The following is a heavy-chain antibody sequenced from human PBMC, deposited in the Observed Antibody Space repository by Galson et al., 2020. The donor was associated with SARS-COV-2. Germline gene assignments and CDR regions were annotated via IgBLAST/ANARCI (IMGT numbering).Heavy chain of an antibody. J-gene: IGHJ4*02. D-gene: IGHD6-19*01. CDR1: GGTFSSYA. Sequence: SVKVSCKASGGTFSSYAISWVRQAPGQGLEWMGGIIPIFGTANYSQKFQGRVTITADESTSTAYMELSSLRSEDTAVYYCARSKGMVGIALAGMYYFDYWGQGTLVTVSS. CDR3: ARSKGMVGIALAGMYYFDY. V-gene: IGHV1-69*13. CDR2: IIPIFGTA.